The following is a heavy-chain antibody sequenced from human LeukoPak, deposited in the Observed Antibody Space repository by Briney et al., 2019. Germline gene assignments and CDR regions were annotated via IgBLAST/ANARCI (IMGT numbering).Heavy chain of an antibody. CDR3: ARHFTIAAHFDY. J-gene: IGHJ4*02. Sequence: GGSLRLSCAASGFTFSSYAMHWVRQAPGKGLEWVAVISYDGSNKYYADSVKGRFTISRDNSKNTLYLQMNSLRAEDTAVYYCARHFTIAAHFDYWGQGTLVTVSS. CDR1: GFTFSSYA. D-gene: IGHD6-13*01. V-gene: IGHV3-30-3*01. CDR2: ISYDGSNK.